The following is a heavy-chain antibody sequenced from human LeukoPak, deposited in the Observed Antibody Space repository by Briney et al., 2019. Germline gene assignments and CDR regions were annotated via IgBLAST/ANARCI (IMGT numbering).Heavy chain of an antibody. V-gene: IGHV1-18*01. Sequence: ASVKVSCKASGYTFTSYGISWVRQAPGQGLEWMGWISCYNGDTMYAQNVQGRVTMTTDTSTRTAYMELRSLRSDDTAVYYCARDPSNSSGYHAHFDSWGQGTLVTVSS. CDR3: ARDPSNSSGYHAHFDS. CDR2: ISCYNGDT. D-gene: IGHD3-22*01. CDR1: GYTFTSYG. J-gene: IGHJ4*02.